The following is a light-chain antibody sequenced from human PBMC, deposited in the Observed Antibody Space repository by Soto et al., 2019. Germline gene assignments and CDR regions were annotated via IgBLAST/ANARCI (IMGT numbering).Light chain of an antibody. CDR2: EVS. J-gene: IGLJ1*01. CDR1: SSDVGGYNY. V-gene: IGLV2-14*01. Sequence: QSVLTQPASVSGSTGQSITISCTGTSSDVGGYNYVSWYQQHPGKAPQLMIYEVSNRPSGVSNRFSGSKSGNTASLTISGLQAEDEPDYYCSSYTSSSTNVFGTGTKLTVL. CDR3: SSYTSSSTNV.